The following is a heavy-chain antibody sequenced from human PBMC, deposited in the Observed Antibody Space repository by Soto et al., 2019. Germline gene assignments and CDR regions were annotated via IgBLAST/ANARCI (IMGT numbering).Heavy chain of an antibody. CDR2: ISYDAGNNK. Sequence: QVQLVESGGGVVQPGRSLRLSCAASGFTFSSFTMHWVRQAPGKGLEWVALISYDAGNNKYYADSVKGRFSISRDNSRNTLYLQLNSLRAEDTAVYYCARSIAVAGTPEFDSWGQGTLVTVSS. CDR1: GFTFSSFT. J-gene: IGHJ4*02. V-gene: IGHV3-30-3*01. D-gene: IGHD6-19*01. CDR3: ARSIAVAGTPEFDS.